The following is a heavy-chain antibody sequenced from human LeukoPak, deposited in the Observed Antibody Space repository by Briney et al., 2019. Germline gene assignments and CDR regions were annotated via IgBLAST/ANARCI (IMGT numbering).Heavy chain of an antibody. CDR2: IYYSGST. Sequence: SQTLSPTCTVSGGSISSGGYYWSWIRQHPGKGLEWIGYIYYSGSTYYNPSLKSRVTISVDTSKNRFSLKLSSVTAADTAVYYCARERSSNYDSSGYYYYYGMDVWGQGTTVTVSS. J-gene: IGHJ6*02. CDR1: GGSISSGGYY. V-gene: IGHV4-31*03. CDR3: ARERSSNYDSSGYYYYYGMDV. D-gene: IGHD3-22*01.